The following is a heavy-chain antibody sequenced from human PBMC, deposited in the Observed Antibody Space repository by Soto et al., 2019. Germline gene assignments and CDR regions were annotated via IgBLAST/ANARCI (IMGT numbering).Heavy chain of an antibody. CDR3: ARDPRSFQLVLPGY. D-gene: IGHD6-6*01. V-gene: IGHV3-11*01. CDR1: GFTFSDYY. Sequence: GGSLRLSCAASGFTFSDYYMSWIRQAPGKGLEWVSYISSSGSTIYYADSVKGRFTISRDNAKNSLYLQMNSLRAEDTAVYYCARDPRSFQLVLPGYWGQGTLVTVSS. J-gene: IGHJ4*02. CDR2: ISSSGSTI.